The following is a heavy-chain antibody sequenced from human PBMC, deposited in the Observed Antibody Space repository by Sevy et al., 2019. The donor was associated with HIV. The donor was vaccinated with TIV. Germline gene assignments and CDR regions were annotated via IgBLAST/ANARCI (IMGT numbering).Heavy chain of an antibody. V-gene: IGHV3-66*01. J-gene: IGHJ4*02. Sequence: GGSLRLSCAASGITVSNNYINWVRQTPGKGLEWVSVVYASGTTDYADYVKGRFTRSSDKSKNTVYLQMTTLRVDDTSVYYCASSAGYISGLTCGLDYWGQGTLVTVSS. D-gene: IGHD5-18*01. CDR1: GITVSNNY. CDR3: ASSAGYISGLTCGLDY. CDR2: VYASGTT.